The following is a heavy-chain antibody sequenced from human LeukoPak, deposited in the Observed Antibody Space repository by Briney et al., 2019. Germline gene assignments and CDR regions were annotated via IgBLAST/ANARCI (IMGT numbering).Heavy chain of an antibody. Sequence: SETLSLTCAVYGGSFRGFYRSWIRQPPGKGLEWIGEIKHSGSTNYNPSIKSRVTISVDTSKNQFSLNLTSVTAADTAVYYCARLYIGGYSRSTNYNWFDPWGQGTLVTVSS. D-gene: IGHD6-13*01. CDR3: ARLYIGGYSRSTNYNWFDP. V-gene: IGHV4-34*01. J-gene: IGHJ5*02. CDR2: IKHSGST. CDR1: GGSFRGFY.